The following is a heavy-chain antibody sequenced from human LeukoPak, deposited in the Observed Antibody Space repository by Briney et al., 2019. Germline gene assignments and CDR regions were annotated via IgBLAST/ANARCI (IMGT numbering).Heavy chain of an antibody. CDR3: ATDFPTYDGSYYGYAFDI. V-gene: IGHV1-24*01. J-gene: IGHJ3*02. CDR1: GYTLTELS. D-gene: IGHD1-26*01. Sequence: ASVKVSCKVSGYTLTELSMHWVRQAPGKGLEWMGAFDPEDGETIYAQKFQGRVTMTEDTSTDTAYMERSSLRSEDTAVYYCATDFPTYDGSYYGYAFDIWGEGTMVTVSS. CDR2: FDPEDGET.